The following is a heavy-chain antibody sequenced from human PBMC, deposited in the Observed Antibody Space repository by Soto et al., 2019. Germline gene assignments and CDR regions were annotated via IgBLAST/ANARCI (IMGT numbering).Heavy chain of an antibody. V-gene: IGHV2-5*02. Sequence: QITLKESGPTLVKPTQTLTLTCTFSGFSLDTSGVGVGWIRQPPGKALEWVAVIYWDDYKHFSPSLESRLTITKDTSKNLVVPTMTDMDPVDTATYYCAPKGSGLSPLDYWGQGTLVTVSS. CDR1: GFSLDTSGVG. D-gene: IGHD3-10*01. CDR3: APKGSGLSPLDY. J-gene: IGHJ4*02. CDR2: IYWDDYK.